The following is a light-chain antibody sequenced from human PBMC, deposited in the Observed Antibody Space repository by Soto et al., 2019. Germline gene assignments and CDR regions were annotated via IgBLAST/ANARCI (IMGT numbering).Light chain of an antibody. CDR1: KLGDRF. CDR2: QDT. CDR3: QAWDSSTGLV. Sequence: SYEQTQPPSVSVSPGQTASIPCSGDKLGDRFACWYQQKPGQSPVMVIYQDTRRPSGIPERFSGSNSGNTATLTISGTQAMDEADYYCQAWDSSTGLVFGGGTKLTVL. V-gene: IGLV3-1*01. J-gene: IGLJ2*01.